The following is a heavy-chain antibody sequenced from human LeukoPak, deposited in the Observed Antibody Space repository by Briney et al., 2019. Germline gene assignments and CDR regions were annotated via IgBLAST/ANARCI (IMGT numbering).Heavy chain of an antibody. CDR3: ARAPVTSCRGAYCYPFDY. J-gene: IGHJ4*02. D-gene: IGHD2-21*01. CDR1: GFTFMNYA. V-gene: IGHV3-23*01. CDR2: ISGSGGST. Sequence: PGGSLRLSCATSGFTFMNYAMSWVRQAPGKGLEWVSGISGSGGSTYHADSVRGRFTISRDNSKNTLYLQMNSLRVEDAAVYYCARAPVTSCRGAYCYPFDYWGQGTLVTVSS.